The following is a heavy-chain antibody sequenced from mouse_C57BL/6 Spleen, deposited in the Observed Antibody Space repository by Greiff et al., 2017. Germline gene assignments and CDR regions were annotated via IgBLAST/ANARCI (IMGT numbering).Heavy chain of an antibody. CDR2: IDPSDSET. CDR1: GYTFTSYW. D-gene: IGHD3-3*01. CDR3: ARYSYPLYYAMDY. J-gene: IGHJ4*01. Sequence: QVQLKQPGAELVRPGSSVKLSCKASGYTFTSYWMHWVKQRPIQGLEWIGNIDPSDSETHYNQKFKDKATLTVDKSSSTAYMQLSSLTSEDSAVYYCARYSYPLYYAMDYWGQGTSVTVSS. V-gene: IGHV1-52*01.